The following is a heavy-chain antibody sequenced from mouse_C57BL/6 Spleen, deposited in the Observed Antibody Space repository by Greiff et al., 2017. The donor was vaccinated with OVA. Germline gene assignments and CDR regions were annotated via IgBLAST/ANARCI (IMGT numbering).Heavy chain of an antibody. D-gene: IGHD1-1*01. V-gene: IGHV1-15*01. J-gene: IGHJ2*01. CDR3: TTPRYGSSFDY. CDR1: GYTFTDYE. CDR2: IDPETGGT. Sequence: QVQLQQSGAELVRPGASVTLSCKASGYTFTDYEMHWVKQTPVHGLEWIGAIDPETGGTAYNQKFKGKAILTADKSSSTAYMELRSLTSEDSAVYYCTTPRYGSSFDYWGQGTTLTVSS.